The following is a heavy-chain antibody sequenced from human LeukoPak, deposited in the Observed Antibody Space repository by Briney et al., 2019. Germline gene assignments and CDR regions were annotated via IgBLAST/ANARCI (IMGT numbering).Heavy chain of an antibody. Sequence: PGGSLRLSCAASGFTVSSNYMSWVRQAPGKGLEWVSVIYSGGSTYYADSVKGRFTISRDNSKNTLYLQMNSLRTEDTAVYYCAKAGGYDILTGLDYWGQGTLVTVSS. CDR3: AKAGGYDILTGLDY. CDR1: GFTVSSNY. CDR2: IYSGGST. D-gene: IGHD3-9*01. V-gene: IGHV3-66*01. J-gene: IGHJ4*02.